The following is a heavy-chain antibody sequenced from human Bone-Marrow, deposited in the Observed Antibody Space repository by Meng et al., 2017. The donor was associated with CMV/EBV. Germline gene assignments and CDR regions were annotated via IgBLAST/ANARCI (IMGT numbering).Heavy chain of an antibody. J-gene: IGHJ3*02. CDR2: IRSKGFGGTT. CDR3: TRDPHHLDAFDI. CDR1: GFIFGDYA. V-gene: IGHV3-49*04. Sequence: GESLKISCLASGFIFGDYAMNWVRQAPGKGLEWVGFIRSKGFGGTTEYAASVKGRFTISRDDSKSIAYLQMNSLKTEDTAVYYCTRDPHHLDAFDIWGQGTMVTVSS.